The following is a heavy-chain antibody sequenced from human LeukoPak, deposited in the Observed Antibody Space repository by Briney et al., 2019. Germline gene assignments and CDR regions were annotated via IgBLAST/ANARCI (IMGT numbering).Heavy chain of an antibody. V-gene: IGHV3-33*08. D-gene: IGHD2-2*01. CDR2: IWYDGSNK. CDR1: GFTFSSYG. Sequence: GGSLRLSCAASGFTFSSYGMHWVRQAPGKGREWGAVIWYDGSNKYYADSVKGRFTISRGNSKNTLYLQVNSLRAEDTGVYYCARGRFCSSTRCYPDYWGQGTLVTVSS. CDR3: ARGRFCSSTRCYPDY. J-gene: IGHJ4*02.